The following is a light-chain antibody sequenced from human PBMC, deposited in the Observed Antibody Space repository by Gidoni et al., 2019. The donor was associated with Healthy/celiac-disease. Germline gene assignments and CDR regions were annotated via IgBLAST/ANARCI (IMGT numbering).Light chain of an antibody. CDR3: QQSYSTPFT. Sequence: DIQMTQSPSSLSASVGDRVTITCRASQSISSYLNWYQQKPGKAPKFLIYAASSLQSGVPSRFSGSGSGTDFTLTISSLQPEDFATYYCQQSYSTPFTFGPXTKVDIK. CDR2: AAS. J-gene: IGKJ3*01. CDR1: QSISSY. V-gene: IGKV1-39*01.